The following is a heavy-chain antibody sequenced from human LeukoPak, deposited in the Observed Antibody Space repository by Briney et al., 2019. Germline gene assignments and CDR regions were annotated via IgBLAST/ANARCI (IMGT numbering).Heavy chain of an antibody. CDR3: ARGLGRVRFGEYYFDY. J-gene: IGHJ4*02. Sequence: ASVKVSCKASGYTFTGYDINWVRQATGQGLEWMGWMNPNSGNTGYAQKFQGRVTMTRNTSISTAYMELSSLRSEDTAVYYCARGLGRVRFGEYYFDYWGQGTLVTVSS. D-gene: IGHD3-10*01. CDR2: MNPNSGNT. CDR1: GYTFTGYD. V-gene: IGHV1-8*01.